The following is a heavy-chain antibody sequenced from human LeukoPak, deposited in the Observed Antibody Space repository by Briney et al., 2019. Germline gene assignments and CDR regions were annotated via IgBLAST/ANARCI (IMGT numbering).Heavy chain of an antibody. CDR1: GGSISSYY. CDR2: IYYSGST. Sequence: NPSETLSLTCTVSGGSISSYYWSWIRQPPGKGLEWIGYIYYSGSTNYNPSLKSRVTISVDTSKNQFSLKLSSVTAADTAVYYCARGVTMVRGVSRFDYWGQGTLVTVSS. D-gene: IGHD3-10*01. J-gene: IGHJ4*02. V-gene: IGHV4-59*08. CDR3: ARGVTMVRGVSRFDY.